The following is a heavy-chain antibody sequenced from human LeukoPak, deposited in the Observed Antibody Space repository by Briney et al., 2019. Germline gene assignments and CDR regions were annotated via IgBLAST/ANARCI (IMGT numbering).Heavy chain of an antibody. CDR1: GFTFSSYS. J-gene: IGHJ4*02. CDR2: ISSSSSYI. CDR3: ARTPKGWFGEPDHFDY. Sequence: PGGSLRLSCAASGFTFSSYSMNWVRQAPGKGLEWVSSISSSSSYIYYADSVKGRFTISRDNAKNSLYLQMNSLRAEDTAVYYCARTPKGWFGEPDHFDYWGQGTLVTVSS. D-gene: IGHD3-10*01. V-gene: IGHV3-21*01.